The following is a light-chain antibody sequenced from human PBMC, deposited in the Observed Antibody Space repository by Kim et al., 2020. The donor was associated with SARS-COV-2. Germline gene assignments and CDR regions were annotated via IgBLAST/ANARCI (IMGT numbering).Light chain of an antibody. V-gene: IGKV1-39*01. Sequence: DIQMTQSPSSLSASVGDGVTITCRASQSISNYLNWYQQKPGKAPNLLIYAASSLQSSVPSRFSGTGSGTDFTLTISSLQPEDFATYFCQQSRSTPLTFGGGTKVDIK. CDR1: QSISNY. CDR2: AAS. CDR3: QQSRSTPLT. J-gene: IGKJ4*01.